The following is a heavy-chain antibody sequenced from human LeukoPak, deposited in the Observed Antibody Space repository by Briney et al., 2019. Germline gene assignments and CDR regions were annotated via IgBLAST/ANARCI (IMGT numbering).Heavy chain of an antibody. V-gene: IGHV1-2*06. J-gene: IGHJ4*02. CDR1: GYTFTGYH. CDR2: INPYSGDT. D-gene: IGHD5-18*01. Sequence: ASVKVSCKASGYTFTGYHIHWVRQAPGQGLEWMGRINPYSGDTNFAQKFQGRVTMTRDTSITTAYMDLSSLTPDDTAVYYCARDHGYSYGTSDYWGQGTLVTVSS. CDR3: ARDHGYSYGTSDY.